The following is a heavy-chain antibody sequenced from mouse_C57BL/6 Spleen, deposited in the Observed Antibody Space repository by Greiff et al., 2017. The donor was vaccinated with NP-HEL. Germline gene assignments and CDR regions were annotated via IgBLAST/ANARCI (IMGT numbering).Heavy chain of an antibody. V-gene: IGHV14-4*01. CDR3: TTLRTMDY. CDR1: GFNIKDDY. J-gene: IGHJ4*01. Sequence: EVQLQQSGAELVRPGASVKLSCTASGFNIKDDYMHWVKQRPEQGLEWIGWIDPENGDTEYASKFQGKATITADTSANTAYLQLSSLTSEDNAVYYCTTLRTMDYWGQGTSVTVSS. CDR2: IDPENGDT.